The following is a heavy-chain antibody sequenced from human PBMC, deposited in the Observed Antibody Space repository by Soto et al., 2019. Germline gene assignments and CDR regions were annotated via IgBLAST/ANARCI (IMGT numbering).Heavy chain of an antibody. V-gene: IGHV3-30*18. D-gene: IGHD3-10*01. CDR1: GFTFSSYG. CDR3: EKDRELIWFGSWDPLNYYGMDV. Sequence: QVQLVESGGGVVQPGRSLRLSCAASGFTFSSYGMHWVRQAPGKGLEWVAVISYDGSNKYYADSVKGRFTISRDNSKNKLYLQMNSLRAEDPAVYYCEKDRELIWFGSWDPLNYYGMDVWGRGTTVTDSS. CDR2: ISYDGSNK. J-gene: IGHJ6*02.